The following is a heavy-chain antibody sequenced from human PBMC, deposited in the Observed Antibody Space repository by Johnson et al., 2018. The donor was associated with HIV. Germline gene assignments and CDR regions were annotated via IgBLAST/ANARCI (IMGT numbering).Heavy chain of an antibody. D-gene: IGHD6-13*01. CDR1: EFTFSRYG. CDR3: ARGGLIAAAAIDDAFDV. CDR2: IRYDGSNK. V-gene: IGHV3-33*08. Sequence: VQVVESGGGVVQPGRSLRLSCAASEFTFSRYGMHWVRQAPGKGLEWVAFIRYDGSNKYYADSVTGRFTISRDTSKTTLYLQMNSLRAEDTAVYYCARGGLIAAAAIDDAFDVWGQGTLVTVSS. J-gene: IGHJ3*01.